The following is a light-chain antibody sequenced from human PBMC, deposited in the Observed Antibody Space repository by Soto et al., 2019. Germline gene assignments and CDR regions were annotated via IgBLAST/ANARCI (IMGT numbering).Light chain of an antibody. CDR1: SSDVGGYNY. Sequence: QSALTQPPSASGSPGQSVAISCTGTSSDVGGYNYVSWYQQHPGKAPKLMIYDVTKRPSGVPDRFSGSKSGNTASLTVSGLQAEDEADYNCTSYAGSESYVFGSGTNLTVL. V-gene: IGLV2-8*01. CDR3: TSYAGSESYV. CDR2: DVT. J-gene: IGLJ1*01.